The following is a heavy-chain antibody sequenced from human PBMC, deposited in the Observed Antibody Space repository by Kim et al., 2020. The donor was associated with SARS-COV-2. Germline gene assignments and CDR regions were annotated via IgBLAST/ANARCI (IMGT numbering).Heavy chain of an antibody. CDR2: IYYSGST. V-gene: IGHV4-59*01. CDR1: GGSISSYY. J-gene: IGHJ6*02. Sequence: SETLSLTCTVSGGSISSYYWSWIRQPPGKGLEWIGYIYYSGSTNYNPSLKSRVTISVDTSKNQFSLKLSSVTAADTAVYYCAREHRQNGYSSGWYPGAGRRPAYYYYYGMDVWGQGTTVTVSS. D-gene: IGHD6-19*01. CDR3: AREHRQNGYSSGWYPGAGRRPAYYYYYGMDV.